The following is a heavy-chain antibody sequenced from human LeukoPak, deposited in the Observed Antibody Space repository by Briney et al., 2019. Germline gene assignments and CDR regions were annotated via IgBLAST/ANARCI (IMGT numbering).Heavy chain of an antibody. CDR3: ARVPRIEAGATGDWFDP. CDR2: IYYSGST. V-gene: IGHV4-59*01. D-gene: IGHD6-13*01. CDR1: GGSISSYY. Sequence: SETLSLTCTVSGGSISSYYWSWIRQPPGKGLEWIGFIYYSGSTNYNPSLKSRVTISVDTSKNQFFLNLRSVTAADTAVYYCARVPRIEAGATGDWFDPWAREPWSPFPQ. J-gene: IGHJ5*02.